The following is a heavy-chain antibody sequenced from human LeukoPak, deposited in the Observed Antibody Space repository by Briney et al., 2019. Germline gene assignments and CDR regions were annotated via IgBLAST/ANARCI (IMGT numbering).Heavy chain of an antibody. CDR3: ARDRLMGVAPFDP. J-gene: IGHJ5*02. Sequence: ASVKVSCKTSGYTFTKYAMHWVRQAPGQSLEWMGWIHAGNGDTRFSQTFQGRVTITGDTSASTVYMELSSLRSEDTAVYYCARDRLMGVAPFDPWGQGTLVTVSS. D-gene: IGHD2-2*01. CDR2: IHAGNGDT. V-gene: IGHV1-3*01. CDR1: GYTFTKYA.